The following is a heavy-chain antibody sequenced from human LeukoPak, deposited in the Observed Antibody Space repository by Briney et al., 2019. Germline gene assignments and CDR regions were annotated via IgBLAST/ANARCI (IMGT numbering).Heavy chain of an antibody. CDR3: ARGVEPLAANTLAY. CDR2: ISSSGSTI. J-gene: IGHJ4*02. D-gene: IGHD1-14*01. Sequence: GGSLSLSCAASGFTFSDYYMSWIRQAPGKGLEWVSYISSSGSTIYYADSVKGRFTISRDNAKNSLYLQMNSLSPDDTAVYYCARGVEPLAANTLAYWGQGTLVTVSS. V-gene: IGHV3-11*01. CDR1: GFTFSDYY.